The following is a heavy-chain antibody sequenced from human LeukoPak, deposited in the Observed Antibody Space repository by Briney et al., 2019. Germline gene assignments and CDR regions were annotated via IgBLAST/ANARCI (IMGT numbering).Heavy chain of an antibody. CDR3: ARGDFWRWGYYYMDV. V-gene: IGHV1-8*03. Sequence: ASVKVSCKASGYTFTSYDINWVRQATGQGLEWMGWMNPNSGNTGYAQKFQGRVTITRNTSISTAYMELSSLRSEDTAVYYCARGDFWRWGYYYMDVWGKGTTVTVSS. CDR1: GYTFTSYD. D-gene: IGHD3-3*01. J-gene: IGHJ6*03. CDR2: MNPNSGNT.